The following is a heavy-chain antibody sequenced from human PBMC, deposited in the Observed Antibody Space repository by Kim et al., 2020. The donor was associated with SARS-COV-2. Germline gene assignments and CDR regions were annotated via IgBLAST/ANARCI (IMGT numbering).Heavy chain of an antibody. D-gene: IGHD3-16*01. CDR3: ARLPNRDYYFDY. V-gene: IGHV5-51*01. J-gene: IGHJ4*02. Sequence: YSPSIQGQVTISADKSISTAYLQWSSLKASDTAMYYCARLPNRDYYFDYWGQGTLVTVSS.